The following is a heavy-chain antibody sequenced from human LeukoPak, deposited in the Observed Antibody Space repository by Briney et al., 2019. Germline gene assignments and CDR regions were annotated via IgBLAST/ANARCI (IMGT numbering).Heavy chain of an antibody. CDR2: TNPSTGGT. V-gene: IGHV1-2*02. Sequence: GASVKVSCKTSGYTFTGSYLHWVRHVPGQGLERMDWTNPSTGGTKSAQQFEGRVTMTRDTSNTTGYMELRSLRPDDTATYYCARGGAFCSITTCHEFDHWGQGTLVIVSS. J-gene: IGHJ4*02. CDR3: ARGGAFCSITTCHEFDH. D-gene: IGHD2-2*01. CDR1: GYTFTGSY.